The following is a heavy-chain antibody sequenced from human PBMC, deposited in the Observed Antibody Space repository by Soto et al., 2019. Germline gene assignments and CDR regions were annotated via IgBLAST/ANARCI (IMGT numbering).Heavy chain of an antibody. D-gene: IGHD3-9*01. CDR1: GFTFSNYA. V-gene: IGHV3-23*01. CDR2: ISGGGGGT. Sequence: PGGVLRLSCAASGFTFSNYALNWVRHAPGKGLEWVSGISGGGGGTHYTDSVKGRFTISRDNSKNTVFLQMNSLRAEDTTVYFCTKGVHYDILTAYHAFDFRGPRTLVTVSS. J-gene: IGHJ4*02. CDR3: TKGVHYDILTAYHAFDF.